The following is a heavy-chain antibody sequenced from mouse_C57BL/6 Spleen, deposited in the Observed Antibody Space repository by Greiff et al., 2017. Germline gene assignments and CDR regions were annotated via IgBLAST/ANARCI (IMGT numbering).Heavy chain of an antibody. Sequence: VQLVESGAELVRPGASVKLSCKASGYTFTDYYINWVKQRPGQGLEWIARIYPGSGNTYYNEKFKGKATLTAEKSSSTAYMQLSSLTSEDSAVYFWAKGDYDGAGFAYWGQGTLVTVSA. CDR2: IYPGSGNT. V-gene: IGHV1-76*01. D-gene: IGHD2-4*01. CDR1: GYTFTDYY. J-gene: IGHJ3*01. CDR3: AKGDYDGAGFAY.